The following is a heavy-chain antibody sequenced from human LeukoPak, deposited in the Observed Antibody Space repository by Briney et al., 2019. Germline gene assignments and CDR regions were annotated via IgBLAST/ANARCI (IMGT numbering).Heavy chain of an antibody. CDR2: IYYSGST. Sequence: SETLSLTCTASGGSISSYYWSWIRQPPGKGLEWIGYIYYSGSTNYSPSLKSRVTISVDPSKNQFSLKLSSVTAADTAVYYCARDPHDYADSRRPWYFDLWGRGTLVTVSS. CDR1: GGSISSYY. D-gene: IGHD4-17*01. V-gene: IGHV4-59*01. CDR3: ARDPHDYADSRRPWYFDL. J-gene: IGHJ2*01.